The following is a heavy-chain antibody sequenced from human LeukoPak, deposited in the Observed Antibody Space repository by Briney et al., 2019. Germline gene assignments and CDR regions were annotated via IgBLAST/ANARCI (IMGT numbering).Heavy chain of an antibody. CDR3: ASLGGYSSSWLFAEYFQH. D-gene: IGHD6-13*01. V-gene: IGHV4-39*07. Sequence: SETLSLTCTVSGGSISSSSYYWGWIRQPPGKGLEWIGSIYYSGSTYYNPSLKSRVTISVDTSKNQFSLKLSSVTAADTAVYYCASLGGYSSSWLFAEYFQHWGQGTLVTVSS. CDR1: GGSISSSSYY. CDR2: IYYSGST. J-gene: IGHJ1*01.